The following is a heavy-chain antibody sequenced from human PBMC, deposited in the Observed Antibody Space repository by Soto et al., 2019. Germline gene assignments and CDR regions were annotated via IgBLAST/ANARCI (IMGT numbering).Heavy chain of an antibody. Sequence: GGSLRLSCAASGFTFSDYYMSWIRQAPGKGLEWVSYISSSSSYTNYADSVKGRFTISRDNAKNSLYLQMNSLRAEDTAVYYCARDVMPATGFDYWGQGTLVTVSS. CDR3: ARDVMPATGFDY. D-gene: IGHD3-16*01. CDR1: GFTFSDYY. J-gene: IGHJ4*02. V-gene: IGHV3-11*06. CDR2: ISSSSSYT.